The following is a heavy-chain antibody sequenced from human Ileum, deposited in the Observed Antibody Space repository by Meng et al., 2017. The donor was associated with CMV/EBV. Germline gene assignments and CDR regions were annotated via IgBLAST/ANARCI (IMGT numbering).Heavy chain of an antibody. V-gene: IGHV5-51*01. Sequence: SLSLSCQGSGYSFNDYWVAWVRQMPGKRLEWMGVIWPADSDTRYSPSFQGQVTISANKSISTAYLQWSNLKASDTATDDCARSDIRGDAFDIWGQGTLVTVSS. CDR2: IWPADSDT. J-gene: IGHJ3*02. CDR3: ARSDIRGDAFDI. D-gene: IGHD2-15*01. CDR1: GYSFNDYW.